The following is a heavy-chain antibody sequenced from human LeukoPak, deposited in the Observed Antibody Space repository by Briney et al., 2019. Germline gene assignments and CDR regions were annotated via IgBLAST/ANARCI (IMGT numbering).Heavy chain of an antibody. CDR1: GFTFSSYA. CDR2: ISYDGSNK. D-gene: IGHD3-22*01. Sequence: GGSLRLSCAASGFTFSSYAMHWVRQAPGKGLEWVAVISYDGSNKYYADSVKGRFTISRDNSKNTLYLQMNSLRAEDTAVYYCAREVGRGYYYDRGADAFDIWGQGTMVTVSS. V-gene: IGHV3-30-3*01. CDR3: AREVGRGYYYDRGADAFDI. J-gene: IGHJ3*02.